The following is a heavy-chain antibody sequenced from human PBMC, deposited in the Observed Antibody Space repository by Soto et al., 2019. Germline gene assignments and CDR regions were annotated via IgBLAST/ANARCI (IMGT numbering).Heavy chain of an antibody. CDR1: GYSISSGYY. V-gene: IGHV4-38-2*01. D-gene: IGHD6-19*01. CDR2: IYHSGST. CDR3: ARVHSSGWYLFDY. Sequence: SYTLSLSCAVCGYSISSGYYWGWIRQPPGKGLEWIGSIYHSGSTYYNPSLKSRVTISVDTSKNQFSLKLSSVTAADTAVYYCARVHSSGWYLFDYWGQGTLVTVSS. J-gene: IGHJ4*02.